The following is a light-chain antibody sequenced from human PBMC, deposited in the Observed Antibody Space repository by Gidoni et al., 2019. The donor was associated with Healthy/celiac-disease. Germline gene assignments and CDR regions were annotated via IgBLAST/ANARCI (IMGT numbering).Light chain of an antibody. CDR3: QQYDSSRALT. CDR1: QSVSSSY. Sequence: VSPQPPGTLPLSPGERAPLSCRASQSVSSSYLAWYQQKPGRAPRLLIYGASSRATGSPDRSSGSGSGTDVTLTISRLEPEDFAVYYCQQYDSSRALTFGGGTKVEIK. V-gene: IGKV3-20*01. J-gene: IGKJ4*01. CDR2: GAS.